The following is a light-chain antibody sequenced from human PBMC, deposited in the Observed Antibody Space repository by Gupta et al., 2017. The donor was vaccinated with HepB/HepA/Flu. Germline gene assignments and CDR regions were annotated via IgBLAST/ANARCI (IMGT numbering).Light chain of an antibody. CDR3: QQYSSSPRT. Sequence: EIVLTQSPGTLSLSPGERATLSCRASQKISNNFLAWYQQKPGQAPRVLISGASSRATGIPDRFSGRGSGTDFTLTISRLEPEDFTVYFCQQYSSSPRTFGQWTKVEIK. J-gene: IGKJ1*01. CDR1: QKISNNF. V-gene: IGKV3-20*01. CDR2: GAS.